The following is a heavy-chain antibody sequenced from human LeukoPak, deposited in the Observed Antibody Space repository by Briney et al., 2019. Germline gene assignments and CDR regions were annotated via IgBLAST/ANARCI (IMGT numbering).Heavy chain of an antibody. J-gene: IGHJ4*02. Sequence: PGGSLRLSCAASGFTFSSYEMNWVRQAPGKGLEWVSYISSSGSTIYYADSVKGRFTISRDNAKNSLYLQMNSLRAEDTAVYYCASRDGYNEGVDYWGQGTLVTVSS. CDR2: ISSSGSTI. CDR1: GFTFSSYE. D-gene: IGHD5-24*01. CDR3: ASRDGYNEGVDY. V-gene: IGHV3-48*03.